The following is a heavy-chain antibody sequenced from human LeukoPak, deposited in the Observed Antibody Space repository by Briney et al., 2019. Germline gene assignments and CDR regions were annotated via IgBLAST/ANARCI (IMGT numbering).Heavy chain of an antibody. Sequence: SETLSLTCTVSGGSISSSSYYWGWIRQPPGEGLEWIGSMYYSGTTYYNPSLKSRVTISVDTSKNQFSLKLSSVIVADTAVFYCARQRSSSWYNFDYWGQGTLVTVSS. V-gene: IGHV4-39*01. CDR3: ARQRSSSWYNFDY. J-gene: IGHJ4*02. D-gene: IGHD6-13*01. CDR1: GGSISSSSYY. CDR2: MYYSGTT.